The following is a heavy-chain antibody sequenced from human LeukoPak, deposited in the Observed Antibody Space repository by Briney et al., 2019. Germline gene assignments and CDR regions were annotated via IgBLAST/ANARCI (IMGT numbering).Heavy chain of an antibody. CDR2: IIPIFRTT. D-gene: IGHD2-15*01. Sequence: SVKVSCKASGGTFTTSAISWVRQAPGQGFEWMGKIIPIFRTTNYAQKFQGRVRITADKSTSTAYMELSSLRSEDTAVYYCARGSMVAQRGYFDYWDQAILVTVSS. V-gene: IGHV1-69*06. CDR1: GGTFTTSA. CDR3: ARGSMVAQRGYFDY. J-gene: IGHJ4*02.